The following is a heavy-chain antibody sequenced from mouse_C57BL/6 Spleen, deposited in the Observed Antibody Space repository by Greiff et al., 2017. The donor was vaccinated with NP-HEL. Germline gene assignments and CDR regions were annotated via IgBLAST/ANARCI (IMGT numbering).Heavy chain of an antibody. J-gene: IGHJ3*01. Sequence: QVQLQQPGAELVKPGASVKMSCKASGYTFTSYWITWVKQRPGQGLEWIGDIYPGSGSTNYNEKFKSKATLPVDTSSSTAYMQLSSLTSDDSAVYYCAAHYYGSPWFAYWGQGTLVTVSA. D-gene: IGHD1-1*01. V-gene: IGHV1-55*01. CDR3: AAHYYGSPWFAY. CDR2: IYPGSGST. CDR1: GYTFTSYW.